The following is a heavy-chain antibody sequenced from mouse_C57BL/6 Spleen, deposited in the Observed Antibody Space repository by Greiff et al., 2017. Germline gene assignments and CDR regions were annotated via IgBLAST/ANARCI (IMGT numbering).Heavy chain of an antibody. V-gene: IGHV1-62-2*01. Sequence: VQLQQSGAELVKPGASVKLSCKASGYTFTEYTIHWVKQRSGQGLEWIGWFYPGSGSIKYNEKFKDKATLTADKSSSTVYMELSRLTSEDSAVYFCARHEGGYDGYPGAWFAYWGQGTLVTVSA. D-gene: IGHD2-2*01. CDR2: FYPGSGSI. CDR3: ARHEGGYDGYPGAWFAY. J-gene: IGHJ3*01. CDR1: GYTFTEYT.